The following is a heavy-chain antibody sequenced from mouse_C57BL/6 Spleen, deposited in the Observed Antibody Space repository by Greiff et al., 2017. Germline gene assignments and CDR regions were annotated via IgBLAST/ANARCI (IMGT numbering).Heavy chain of an antibody. CDR2: IHPNSGST. Sequence: QVQLQQPGAELVKPGASVKLSCKASGYTFTSYWMPWVKQSPGQGLEWIGMIHPNSGSTNYNEKFKSKATLTVDKSSSTAYMQLSSLTSEDSAVYYCARKGYYGNYESYWGQGTLVTGSA. CDR3: ARKGYYGNYESY. CDR1: GYTFTSYW. V-gene: IGHV1-64*01. D-gene: IGHD2-1*01. J-gene: IGHJ3*01.